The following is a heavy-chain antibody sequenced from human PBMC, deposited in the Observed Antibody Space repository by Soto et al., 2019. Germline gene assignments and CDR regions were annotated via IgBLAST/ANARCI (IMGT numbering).Heavy chain of an antibody. J-gene: IGHJ6*02. D-gene: IGHD6-13*01. CDR2: IWYDGSNK. CDR1: GFTFSSYG. CDR3: ARDTGCRSSSCLREGYYYGMDV. Sequence: QVQLVESGGGVVQPGRSLRLSCAASGFTFSSYGMHWVRQAPGKGLEWVAVIWYDGSNKYYADSVKGRFTISRDNSKNTLYLQMNSLRAEDTAVYYCARDTGCRSSSCLREGYYYGMDVWGQGTTVTVSS. V-gene: IGHV3-33*01.